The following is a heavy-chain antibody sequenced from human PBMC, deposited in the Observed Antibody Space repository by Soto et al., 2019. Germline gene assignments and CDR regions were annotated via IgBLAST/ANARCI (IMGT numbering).Heavy chain of an antibody. J-gene: IGHJ5*02. CDR3: ARDGTPRMVREINWFDP. D-gene: IGHD3-10*01. CDR2: IWYDGSNK. V-gene: IGHV3-33*08. CDR1: GFTFGFTFSNYA. Sequence: GGSLRLSCSASGFTFGFTFSNYAMNWVRQAPGKGLEWVAVIWYDGSNKYYADSVKGRFTISRDNSKNTLYLQMNSLRAEDTAVYYCARDGTPRMVREINWFDPWGQGTLVTVSS.